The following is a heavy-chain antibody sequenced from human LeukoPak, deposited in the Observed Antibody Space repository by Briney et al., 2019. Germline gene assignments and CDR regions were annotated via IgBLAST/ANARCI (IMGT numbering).Heavy chain of an antibody. CDR3: AREAEYCSSTSCPFDY. D-gene: IGHD2-2*01. Sequence: GRALRLSCAASGFTFSSYVMHWVRQAPGKGGEWVAVISYVGSNKYYADSVKGRFTISRDNSKNTLYLQMNSLRAEDTAVYYCAREAEYCSSTSCPFDYWGQGTLVTVSS. CDR1: GFTFSSYV. J-gene: IGHJ4*02. CDR2: ISYVGSNK. V-gene: IGHV3-30*04.